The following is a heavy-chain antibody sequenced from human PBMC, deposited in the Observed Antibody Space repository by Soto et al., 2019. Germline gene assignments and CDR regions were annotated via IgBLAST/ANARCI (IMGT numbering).Heavy chain of an antibody. CDR1: GYTFRSYG. CDR3: AKTYDARVYYYYAMDV. D-gene: IGHD3-3*01. J-gene: IGHJ6*02. V-gene: IGHV1-18*04. Sequence: QVQLVQSGAEVKKPGASVKVFCKASGYTFRSYGIIWVRQAPGQGLEWMGWISAYNGNTKYAQNLQGRVTMTTETSSTTAYMELRSLRSDDTAVYYCAKTYDARVYYYYAMDVWGQGTTVTVSS. CDR2: ISAYNGNT.